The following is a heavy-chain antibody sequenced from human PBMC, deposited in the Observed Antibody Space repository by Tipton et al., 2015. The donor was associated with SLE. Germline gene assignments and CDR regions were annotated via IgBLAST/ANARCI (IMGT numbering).Heavy chain of an antibody. CDR3: ATSGSYDQFDY. Sequence: SLRLSCAASGFTFSGYEMNWVRQAPGKGLEWVSYINSIGNTIYYADSVKGRFAISRDNAKNSLYLQMNSLRVEDTAVYYCATSGSYDQFDYWGQGTPVTVSS. D-gene: IGHD1-26*01. V-gene: IGHV3-48*03. CDR1: GFTFSGYE. J-gene: IGHJ4*02. CDR2: INSIGNTI.